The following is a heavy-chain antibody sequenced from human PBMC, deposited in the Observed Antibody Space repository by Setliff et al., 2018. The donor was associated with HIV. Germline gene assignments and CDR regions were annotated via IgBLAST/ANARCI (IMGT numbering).Heavy chain of an antibody. CDR3: ARGGTSSNWFDP. J-gene: IGHJ5*02. D-gene: IGHD1-26*01. V-gene: IGHV4-59*11. CDR2: ISYSGST. Sequence: SETLSLTCTVSGGSISSHYWSWVRQTPGKGLEWIGSISYSGSTNHNPSLKSRVTISIDTSKNQFSLKLTSVTAADTAVYYCARGGTSSNWFDPWGQGTLVTVSS. CDR1: GGSISSHY.